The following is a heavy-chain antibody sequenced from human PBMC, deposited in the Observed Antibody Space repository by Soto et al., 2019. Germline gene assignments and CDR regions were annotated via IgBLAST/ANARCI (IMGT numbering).Heavy chain of an antibody. V-gene: IGHV1-46*03. D-gene: IGHD6-6*01. J-gene: IGHJ4*02. CDR3: TRGLASGDY. CDR2: INPNGGST. Sequence: QVQLVQPGAEVKKPGASVKFSCKASGYIFTNFYIHWVRQAPGQGLEWIGIINPNGGSTNYAQNFQGRVTMIRDTSTSTVYMDLSSLRSEHTAVYYCTRGLASGDYWGQGTLITVSS. CDR1: GYIFTNFY.